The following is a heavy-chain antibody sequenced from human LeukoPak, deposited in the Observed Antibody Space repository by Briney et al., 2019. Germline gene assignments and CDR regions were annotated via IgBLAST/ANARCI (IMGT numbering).Heavy chain of an antibody. D-gene: IGHD2-2*01. CDR1: GSTFSSSA. Sequence: HPGGSLRLSCVASGSASGSTFSSSAMTWVRQAPGKGLEWVSTISSSGGSTYYADSVKGRFTISRDISTDTLWLQMDSLRTEDTAVYYCAKGPLRGTAAAIDYWGQGTLVTVSS. CDR3: AKGPLRGTAAAIDY. J-gene: IGHJ4*02. CDR2: ISSSGGST. V-gene: IGHV3-23*01.